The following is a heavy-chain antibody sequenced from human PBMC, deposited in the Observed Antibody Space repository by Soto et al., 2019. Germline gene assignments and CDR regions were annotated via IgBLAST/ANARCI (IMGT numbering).Heavy chain of an antibody. CDR3: AKAKYSGSDISLNFDY. V-gene: IGHV3-23*01. J-gene: IGHJ4*02. Sequence: EVQLLESGGGLVQPGGSLRLSCAVSGFTFSSYAMSWVRQAPGKGLEWVSGISGSGGSTYYADSVKGRFTSSRDNSKNTLYLQMNSLRVEDTAVYYCAKAKYSGSDISLNFDYWGQGTLATVSS. D-gene: IGHD5-12*01. CDR2: ISGSGGST. CDR1: GFTFSSYA.